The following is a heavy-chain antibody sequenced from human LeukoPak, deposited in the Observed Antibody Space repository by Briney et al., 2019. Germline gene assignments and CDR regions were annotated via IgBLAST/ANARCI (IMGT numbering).Heavy chain of an antibody. D-gene: IGHD3-16*02. Sequence: GGSLRLSCATSGFTFSSYSFNWVRQAPGKGLEWVSSITTTSSYIWYADSVKGRFTISRDNAQNSLYLQMNSLRVEDTAVYYCVRELYGNRNVYYFEHWGQGTLVTVSS. CDR2: ITTTSSYI. CDR3: VRELYGNRNVYYFEH. J-gene: IGHJ4*02. CDR1: GFTFSSYS. V-gene: IGHV3-21*01.